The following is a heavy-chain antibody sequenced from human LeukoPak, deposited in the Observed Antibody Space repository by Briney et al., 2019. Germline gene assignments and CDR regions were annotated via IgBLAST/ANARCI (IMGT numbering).Heavy chain of an antibody. Sequence: PGGSLRLSCLASGFIVSSTYMSWVRQAPGKGLEWVSVIFSGGTTYYADSVKGRFFISRDISKNTLYLQMNSLGAEDTAVYYCAKEANDFSLLGYYYYMDVWGKGTTVTVSS. V-gene: IGHV3-53*01. CDR3: AKEANDFSLLGYYYYMDV. D-gene: IGHD3-3*01. CDR2: IFSGGTT. J-gene: IGHJ6*03. CDR1: GFIVSSTY.